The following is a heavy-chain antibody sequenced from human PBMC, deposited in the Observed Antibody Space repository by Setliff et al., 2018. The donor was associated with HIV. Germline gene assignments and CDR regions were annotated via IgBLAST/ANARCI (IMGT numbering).Heavy chain of an antibody. J-gene: IGHJ4*02. Sequence: SETLSLTCTVSGGSITSGNYYWSWIRQPAGKGLEWIGRFHTGGKSNYNPSLKSRVTMSVDTSKNQFSLKLTSVIAADTAIYYCARGPFVLRFLERLVYFDYWGQGKLVTVSS. CDR2: FHTGGKS. V-gene: IGHV4-61*02. CDR3: ARGPFVLRFLERLVYFDY. D-gene: IGHD3-3*01. CDR1: GGSITSGNYY.